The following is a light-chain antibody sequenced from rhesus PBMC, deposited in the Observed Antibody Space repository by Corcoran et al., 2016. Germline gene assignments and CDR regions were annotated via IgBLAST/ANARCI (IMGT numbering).Light chain of an antibody. Sequence: EIVMTQSPATLALSPGERATLSCRASQSVSSYFAWYQQNPEQAPRLPIYGASRRATGIPDGVSGSGSGTEFTLTISSLGPEDVGVYFLLQSSNWPSFGQGTKVEIK. J-gene: IGKJ2*01. CDR2: GAS. CDR1: QSVSSY. V-gene: IGKV3-24*04. CDR3: LQSSNWPS.